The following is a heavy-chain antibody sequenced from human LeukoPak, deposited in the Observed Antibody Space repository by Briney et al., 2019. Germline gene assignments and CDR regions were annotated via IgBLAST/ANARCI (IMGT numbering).Heavy chain of an antibody. CDR3: AKDISYDGYASVDY. J-gene: IGHJ4*02. CDR1: GFTFDDYA. V-gene: IGHV3-9*01. CDR2: ISWNSGSI. D-gene: IGHD5-12*01. Sequence: GGSLRLSCAASGFTFDDYAMHWVRHAPGRGLEWVSGISWNSGSIGYADSVKGRFTISRDNAKNSLYLQMNSLRAEDTALYYCAKDISYDGYASVDYWGQGTLVTVSS.